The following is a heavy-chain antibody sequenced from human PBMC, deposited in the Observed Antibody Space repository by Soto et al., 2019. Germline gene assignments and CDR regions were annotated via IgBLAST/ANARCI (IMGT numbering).Heavy chain of an antibody. CDR2: ISWNSGSI. J-gene: IGHJ6*02. CDR1: GFTFDDYA. CDR3: AKDIQGKVTGTTYYYYGMDV. V-gene: IGHV3-9*01. Sequence: GGSLRLSCAASGFTFDDYAMHWVRQAPGKGLEWVSGISWNSGSIGYADSVKGRFTISRDNAKNSLYLQMNSLRAEDTALYYCAKDIQGKVTGTTYYYYGMDVWGQGTTVTVSS. D-gene: IGHD1-20*01.